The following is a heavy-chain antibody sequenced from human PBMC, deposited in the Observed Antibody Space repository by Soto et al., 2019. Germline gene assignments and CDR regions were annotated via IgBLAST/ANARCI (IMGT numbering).Heavy chain of an antibody. J-gene: IGHJ4*02. D-gene: IGHD3-3*01. V-gene: IGHV3-23*01. CDR1: GFTFSSYC. Sequence: PGGSLRLSCAASGFTFSSYCMSWVRQAPGKGLEWVSAISGSGDSTYNTDSLKGRFIVSRDNSKNTLYLQMNSLRAEDAAVYYCARDFKAYYGYNIFEYWGRGTSVTVSS. CDR3: ARDFKAYYGYNIFEY. CDR2: ISGSGDST.